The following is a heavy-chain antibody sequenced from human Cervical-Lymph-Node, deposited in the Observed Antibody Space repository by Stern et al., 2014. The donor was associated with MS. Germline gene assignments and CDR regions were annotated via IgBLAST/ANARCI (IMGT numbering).Heavy chain of an antibody. D-gene: IGHD1-26*01. V-gene: IGHV4-59*08. Sequence: VQLVESGPGLVKPSETLSLTCSVFGGPTSPYYWSWIRQAPGKGLDWVGTAYSNGNTNYNPSLSRRVTMSLDTSKNQLSLKLKSVSAADTAIYYCARHIVPGYHYYGLDVWGQGTTVTVSS. CDR3: ARHIVPGYHYYGLDV. CDR1: GGPTSPYY. J-gene: IGHJ6*02. CDR2: AYSNGNT.